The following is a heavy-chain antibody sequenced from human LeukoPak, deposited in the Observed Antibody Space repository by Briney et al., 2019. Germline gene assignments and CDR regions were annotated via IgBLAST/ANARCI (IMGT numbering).Heavy chain of an antibody. D-gene: IGHD3-10*01. CDR2: ISGSGGST. CDR3: AKDRRSGSYPNTNFDY. CDR1: GFTFSSYA. Sequence: GSLRLSCAASGFTFSSYAMSWVRQAPGKGLEWVSAISGSGGSTYYADSVKGRFTISRDNSKNTLYLQMNSLRAEDTAVYYCAKDRRSGSYPNTNFDYWGQETLVTVSS. V-gene: IGHV3-23*01. J-gene: IGHJ4*02.